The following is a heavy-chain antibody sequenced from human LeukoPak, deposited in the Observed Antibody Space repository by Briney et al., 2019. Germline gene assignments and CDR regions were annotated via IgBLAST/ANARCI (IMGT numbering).Heavy chain of an antibody. CDR1: GFTFSSYS. Sequence: GGSLRLSCAASGFTFSSYSMNWVRQAPGKGLEWVSSISSSSYIYYADSVKGRFTISRDNAKNSLYLQMNSLRAEDTAVYYCAKVVGSTAMVAYYYYYMDVWGKGTTVTVSS. CDR2: ISSSSYI. J-gene: IGHJ6*03. V-gene: IGHV3-21*01. CDR3: AKVVGSTAMVAYYYYYMDV. D-gene: IGHD5-18*01.